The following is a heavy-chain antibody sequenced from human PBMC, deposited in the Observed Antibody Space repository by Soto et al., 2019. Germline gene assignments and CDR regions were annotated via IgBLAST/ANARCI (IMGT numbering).Heavy chain of an antibody. D-gene: IGHD6-19*01. V-gene: IGHV6-1*01. Sequence: SQTLSLTCAISGDSVSSNSVSWNWIRQSPSRGLEWLGRTYYRSKWYDDYALSVKGRITINPDTSKNQVSLQLNSVTPDDTAVYYCARELGIAVANYDYWGQGTLVTVSS. CDR2: TYYRSKWYD. CDR3: ARELGIAVANYDY. J-gene: IGHJ4*02. CDR1: GDSVSSNSVS.